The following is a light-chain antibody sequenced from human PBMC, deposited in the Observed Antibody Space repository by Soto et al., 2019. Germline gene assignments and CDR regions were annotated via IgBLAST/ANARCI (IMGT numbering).Light chain of an antibody. CDR1: QSIANY. CDR2: AAS. CDR3: QQSYFTPCT. V-gene: IGKV1-39*01. J-gene: IGKJ1*01. Sequence: DVQMTQSPPALSASVGDRITITCRASQSIANYLNWYQQKPGKAPKLLMYAASTLQSGVPSRFRGGGSGTDFTLTISNLQPEDFATYYCQQSYFTPCTVGLGTKVEIK.